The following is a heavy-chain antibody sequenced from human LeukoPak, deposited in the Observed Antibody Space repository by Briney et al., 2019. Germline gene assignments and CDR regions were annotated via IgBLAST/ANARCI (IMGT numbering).Heavy chain of an antibody. D-gene: IGHD2-8*01. J-gene: IGHJ4*02. CDR2: ISGGGDNT. CDR1: GFTFSSYA. CDR3: ARASYCSNGVCYLVEY. V-gene: IGHV3-23*01. Sequence: GGSRRLSCGASGFTFSSYAMSWVRQAQGEGLEWVSSISGGGDNTYYADFVKGRFTISRDNSKNTLYLQMNSLRAEDTAVYYCARASYCSNGVCYLVEYWGQGTLVTVSS.